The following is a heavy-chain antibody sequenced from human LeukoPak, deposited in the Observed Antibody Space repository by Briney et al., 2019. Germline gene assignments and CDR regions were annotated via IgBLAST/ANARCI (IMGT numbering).Heavy chain of an antibody. J-gene: IGHJ6*04. CDR2: ISYDGSNK. CDR3: AELGITMIGGV. D-gene: IGHD3-10*02. Sequence: GGSLRLSYAACGFAFSNYGMHWVRQAPGKGLEGVAVISYDGSNKYYADSVKGRFTISRDNSKNTLYLQMNSLRAEDTAVYYCAELGITMIGGVWGKGTTVTIPS. V-gene: IGHV3-30*18. CDR1: GFAFSNYG.